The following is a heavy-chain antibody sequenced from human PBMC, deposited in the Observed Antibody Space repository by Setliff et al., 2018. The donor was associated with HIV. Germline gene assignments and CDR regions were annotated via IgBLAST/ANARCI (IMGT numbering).Heavy chain of an antibody. CDR1: GYTFTAYF. CDR2: INPNSGGT. J-gene: IGHJ6*02. D-gene: IGHD1-1*01. CDR3: ARGMTTTGSTTIYNFGMDV. V-gene: IGHV1-2*06. Sequence: ASVKVSCKASGYTFTAYFMHWVRQAPGQGLEWMGRINPNSGGTNYAQKFQGRVTMTRDTSTSTVYMELSSLRSEDTAVYYCARGMTTTGSTTIYNFGMDVWGQGTTVTVSS.